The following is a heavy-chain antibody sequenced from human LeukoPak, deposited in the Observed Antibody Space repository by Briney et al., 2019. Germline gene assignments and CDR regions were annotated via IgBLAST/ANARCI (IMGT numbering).Heavy chain of an antibody. Sequence: PGGSLRLSCAASGFTFSSHGMHWVRQAPGKGLEWVAFIRYDGSNKYYADSVRGRFTISRDNSKKTVYLQMSSLRAEDTAIYYCATSEIAPYYFDNWGQGTQVTVSS. CDR1: GFTFSSHG. D-gene: IGHD3-16*01. CDR3: ATSEIAPYYFDN. CDR2: IRYDGSNK. J-gene: IGHJ4*02. V-gene: IGHV3-30*02.